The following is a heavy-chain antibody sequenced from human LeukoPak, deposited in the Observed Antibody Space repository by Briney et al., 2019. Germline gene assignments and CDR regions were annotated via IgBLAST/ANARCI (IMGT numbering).Heavy chain of an antibody. CDR3: ARDLAYSRLDY. J-gene: IGHJ4*02. CDR1: GFTVSNNY. CDR2: ITGSGGST. Sequence: GGSLRLSCAASGFTVSNNYMSWVRQAPGKGLEWVSAITGSGGSTYYADSVKGRSTISRDNAENSLYLQMNSLRVEDTAFYYCARDLAYSRLDYWGQGMLVTVSS. V-gene: IGHV3-23*01. D-gene: IGHD5-18*01.